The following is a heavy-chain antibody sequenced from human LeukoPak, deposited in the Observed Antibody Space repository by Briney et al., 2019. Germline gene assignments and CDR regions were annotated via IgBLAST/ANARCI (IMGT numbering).Heavy chain of an antibody. V-gene: IGHV3-53*01. CDR2: IYSGGST. CDR1: GLTLSNYW. J-gene: IGHJ3*02. Sequence: GGSLRLSCAASGLTLSNYWMHWVRQAPGKGLEWVSVIYSGGSTYYADSVKGRFTISRDNSKNTLYLQMNSLRAEDTAVYYCARDGAFDIWGQGTMVTVSS. CDR3: ARDGAFDI.